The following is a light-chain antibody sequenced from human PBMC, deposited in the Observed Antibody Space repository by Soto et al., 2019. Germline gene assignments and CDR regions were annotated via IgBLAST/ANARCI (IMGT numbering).Light chain of an antibody. CDR1: RSNIGSNT. V-gene: IGLV1-44*01. CDR3: ATWDDSRNGWV. Sequence: QSLLTQPPSASGTPGQRVTISCSGSRSNIGSNTINWHQQLPGTAPKLLIYSNNQRPSGVPARFSVSKSGTSASLAISGLQSEDEADYYCATWDDSRNGWVFGGGTQLTVL. CDR2: SNN. J-gene: IGLJ2*01.